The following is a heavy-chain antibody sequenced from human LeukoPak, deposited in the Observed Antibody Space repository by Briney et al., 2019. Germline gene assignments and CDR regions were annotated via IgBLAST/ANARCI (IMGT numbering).Heavy chain of an antibody. CDR3: ARVLPLYYYDSSDPLADWFDP. J-gene: IGHJ5*02. V-gene: IGHV3-53*01. CDR1: GFTVSSNY. Sequence: GGSLRLSCAASGFTVSSNYMSWVRQAPGKGLEWVSFIYSDNTHYSDSVKGRFTISRDNSKNTLYLQMNSLRAEDTAVYYCARVLPLYYYDSSDPLADWFDPWGQGTLVTVSS. D-gene: IGHD3-22*01. CDR2: IYSDNT.